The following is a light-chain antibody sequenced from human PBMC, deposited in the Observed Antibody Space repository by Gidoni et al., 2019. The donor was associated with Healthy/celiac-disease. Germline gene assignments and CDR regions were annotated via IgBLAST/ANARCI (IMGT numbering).Light chain of an antibody. Sequence: QSALTQPASVSGSPGQSITISCTGTSSDVGSYNLVPWYQQHPGKASKLMIYEGSKRPSGVTNRCSGSKSGNTASLTISGLQAEDEADYYCCSYAGSCVVFGGGTKLTVL. CDR3: CSYAGSCVV. J-gene: IGLJ2*01. CDR2: EGS. CDR1: SSDVGSYNL. V-gene: IGLV2-23*01.